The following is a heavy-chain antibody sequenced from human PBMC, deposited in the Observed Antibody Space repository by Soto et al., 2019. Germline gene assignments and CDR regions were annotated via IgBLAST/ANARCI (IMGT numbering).Heavy chain of an antibody. CDR2: ISWNSGSI. CDR3: AKDVTRPIGGRFDY. Sequence: GGSLRLSCAASGFTFDDYAMHWVRQAPGKGLEWVSGISWNSGSIVYADSVKGRFTISRDNTKNYLYLQMNSLRDEDTYLYYCAKDVTRPIGGRFDYWGLGTMVTVSS. D-gene: IGHD2-15*01. J-gene: IGHJ4*02. V-gene: IGHV3-9*01. CDR1: GFTFDDYA.